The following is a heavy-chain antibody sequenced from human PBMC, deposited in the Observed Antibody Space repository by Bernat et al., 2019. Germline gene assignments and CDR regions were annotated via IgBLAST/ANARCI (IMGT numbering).Heavy chain of an antibody. V-gene: IGHV3-74*03. CDR3: ASLCTIATCHDS. D-gene: IGHD2-2*01. CDR1: GFTFSNYW. Sequence: EVQLVESGGGLVQPGGSLRLTCAASGFTFSNYWMHWVRQAPGKGLVWVSRISTDGSTTAYADSVKGRFTVSRDNTRNTLYLQMNSLRGEDTAVYYCASLCTIATCHDSWGQGILVTVSS. CDR2: ISTDGSTT. J-gene: IGHJ5*01.